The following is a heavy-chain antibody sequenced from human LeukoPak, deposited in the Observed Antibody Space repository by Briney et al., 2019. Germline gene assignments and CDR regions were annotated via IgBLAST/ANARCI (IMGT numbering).Heavy chain of an antibody. CDR3: ATYRQVLLPFES. V-gene: IGHV3-23*01. CDR2: IFPSGGEI. D-gene: IGHD2-8*02. J-gene: IGHJ4*02. CDR1: GFTFSTFA. Sequence: GGSLRLSCEASGFTFSTFAMIWVRQPPGKGLGWVSSIFPSGGEIHYADSERGRFTISIDNSKSTLSLQINSLRAEDTAIYYCATYRQVLLPFESWGQGTLVTVSS.